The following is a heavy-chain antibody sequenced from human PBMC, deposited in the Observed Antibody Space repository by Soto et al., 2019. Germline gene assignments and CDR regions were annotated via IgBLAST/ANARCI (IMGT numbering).Heavy chain of an antibody. D-gene: IGHD3-10*01. CDR1: GDSVSSNSAA. CDR3: ARRGGDSRLGELNMDV. CDR2: TYYRSKWYN. J-gene: IGHJ6*02. V-gene: IGHV6-1*01. Sequence: PSQTLSLTCAISGDSVSSNSAAWNWIRQSPSRGLEWLGRTYYRSKWYNDYAVSVKSRITINPDTSKNQFSLQLNSVTPEDTAVYYCARRGGDSRLGELNMDVWGQGTTVTVSS.